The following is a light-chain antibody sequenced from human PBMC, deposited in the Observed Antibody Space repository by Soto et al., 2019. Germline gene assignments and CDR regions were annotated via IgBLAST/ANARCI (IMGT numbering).Light chain of an antibody. J-gene: IGLJ1*01. CDR1: SSDVGGYNY. CDR2: KVN. Sequence: QSVLTQPPSASGSPGQSVTISCPGTSSDVGGYNYVSWYQQHPCKVPKLMVYKVNKRTSGVPDRFSGSKSGNTASLTVSGLQAEDEADYYCTSYAGGNNVFGTGTKVTVL. V-gene: IGLV2-8*01. CDR3: TSYAGGNNV.